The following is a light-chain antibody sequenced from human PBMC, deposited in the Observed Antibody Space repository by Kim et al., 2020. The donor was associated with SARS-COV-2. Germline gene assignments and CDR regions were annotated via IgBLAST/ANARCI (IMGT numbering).Light chain of an antibody. Sequence: QSALTQPASVSGSPGQSITISCTGTSSDVGYYNLVSWYQHHPGKAPKLMIYEVTERPSGVSIRFSASKSGNTASLTISGLQAEDEADYYCCSYAGRSSFVFGSGTKVTVL. CDR1: SSDVGYYNL. CDR3: CSYAGRSSFV. CDR2: EVT. J-gene: IGLJ1*01. V-gene: IGLV2-23*02.